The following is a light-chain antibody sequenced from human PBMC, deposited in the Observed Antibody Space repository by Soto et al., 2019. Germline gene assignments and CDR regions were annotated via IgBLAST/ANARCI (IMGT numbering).Light chain of an antibody. V-gene: IGKV3-20*01. CDR3: QQYGSSSWT. CDR2: GAS. CDR1: QSVSSSY. Sequence: EIVLTQSPGTLSLSPGERATLSCRASQSVSSSYLAWYQQKPGQAPRLLIYGASSRATGIPDRFSGSGSGTDFTLTISRLEPEDFAVYYCQQYGSSSWTFGQGGKVDIK. J-gene: IGKJ1*01.